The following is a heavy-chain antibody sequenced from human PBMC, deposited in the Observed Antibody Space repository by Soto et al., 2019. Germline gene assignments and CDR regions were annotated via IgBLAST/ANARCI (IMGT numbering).Heavy chain of an antibody. D-gene: IGHD3-10*01. Sequence: SETLSLTCAISGDKVSTSSATWNWIRQSPSRGLEWLGRTYYKSKWYHDYGLSVKSRIIINPDTSRNQFSLQLRSMTPDDTAVYFCSRDAVTMVRGVILEYYGMDVWGQGTTVT. J-gene: IGHJ6*02. CDR2: TYYKSKWYH. V-gene: IGHV6-1*01. CDR1: GDKVSTSSAT. CDR3: SRDAVTMVRGVILEYYGMDV.